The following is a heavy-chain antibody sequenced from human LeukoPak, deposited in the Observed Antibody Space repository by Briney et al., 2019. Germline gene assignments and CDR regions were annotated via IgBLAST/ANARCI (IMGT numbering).Heavy chain of an antibody. V-gene: IGHV3-48*04. Sequence: GGSLRLSCSASGFTFRSYNMNWVRQAPGKGLEWVSYITSGSSTINYADSVKGRFTISRDNAKNSLYLQMNSPRVEDTAVYYCARWSAELDAFDIWGQGTMVTVSS. CDR2: ITSGSSTI. D-gene: IGHD1-7*01. CDR1: GFTFRSYN. J-gene: IGHJ3*02. CDR3: ARWSAELDAFDI.